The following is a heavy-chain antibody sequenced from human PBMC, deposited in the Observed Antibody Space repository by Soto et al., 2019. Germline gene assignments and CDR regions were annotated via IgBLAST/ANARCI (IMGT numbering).Heavy chain of an antibody. D-gene: IGHD1-7*01. CDR3: ASYITGTTENWFDP. V-gene: IGHV4-31*03. CDR2: IYYSRTT. Sequence: QVQLQESGPGLVKPSQTLSLTCTVSGASISSGGYYWSWIRQHPGKGLEWIGYIYYSRTTYYTPSLKSRVTISVDTSKNHFSLKLSSVTAADTAVYYCASYITGTTENWFDPWGQGTLVTVSS. CDR1: GASISSGGYY. J-gene: IGHJ5*02.